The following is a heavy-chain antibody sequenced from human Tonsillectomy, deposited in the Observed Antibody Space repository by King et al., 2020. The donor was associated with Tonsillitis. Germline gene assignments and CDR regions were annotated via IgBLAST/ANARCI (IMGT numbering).Heavy chain of an antibody. J-gene: IGHJ6*03. CDR3: ARIYSAYDSYFYYYMDV. V-gene: IGHV4-4*07. CDR2: FYTSGNT. CDR1: GGSISSYY. D-gene: IGHD5-12*01. Sequence: QLQESGPGLVKPSETLSLTCTVSGGSISSYYWSWIRQPAGKGLEWIGRFYTSGNTNYNPSLKSRVNMTVDTSKNQFSLRLSSVTAADTAVYYCARIYSAYDSYFYYYMDVGGKGTTVTVSS.